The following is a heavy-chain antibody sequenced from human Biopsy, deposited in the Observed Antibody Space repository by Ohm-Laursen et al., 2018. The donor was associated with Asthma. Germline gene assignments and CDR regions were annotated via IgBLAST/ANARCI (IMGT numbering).Heavy chain of an antibody. CDR1: GAYIGSRDHH. Sequence: TLSLTCTVGGAYIGSRDHHWSWIRQSPGTGLEWIGFVFWNGTTHYNRSLGRRLSISIDTTRNEFSMTLRSVTAADTAVYFCARVASYGGLYFGIDVWGPGTTVSVS. CDR3: ARVASYGGLYFGIDV. D-gene: IGHD4-23*01. V-gene: IGHV4-30-4*01. J-gene: IGHJ6*02. CDR2: VFWNGTT.